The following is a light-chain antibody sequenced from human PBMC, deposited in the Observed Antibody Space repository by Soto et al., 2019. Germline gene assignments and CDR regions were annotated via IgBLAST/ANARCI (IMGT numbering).Light chain of an antibody. Sequence: QSVLTQPASVSGSPGQSITISCTGTSSDVGGYNYVSWYQQHPGKAPKLMTYDVSNRPSGVSNRFSGSKSGNTASLTISGLQAEDEADYYCISYTSSSTLVFGGGTKLTVL. CDR1: SSDVGGYNY. J-gene: IGLJ2*01. CDR2: DVS. CDR3: ISYTSSSTLV. V-gene: IGLV2-14*01.